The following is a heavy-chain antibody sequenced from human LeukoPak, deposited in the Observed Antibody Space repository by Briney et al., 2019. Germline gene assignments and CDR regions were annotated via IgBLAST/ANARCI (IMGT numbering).Heavy chain of an antibody. Sequence: SETLSLTCTLSVVSISSYYGSWIRQPPGKGLEGLGYIYYSGSTNYNPSLRSRVTISVDTSKTQFSLRLSSVTAADTAVYYCARRPSGYALSWLDPWGQGTLVTVSS. J-gene: IGHJ5*02. CDR2: IYYSGST. CDR3: ARRPSGYALSWLDP. V-gene: IGHV4-59*08. CDR1: VVSISSYY. D-gene: IGHD3-3*01.